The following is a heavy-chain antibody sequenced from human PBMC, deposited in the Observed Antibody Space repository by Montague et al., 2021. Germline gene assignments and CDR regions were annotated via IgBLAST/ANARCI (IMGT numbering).Heavy chain of an antibody. CDR1: GDSVSNNNAA. D-gene: IGHD3-10*01. CDR3: AREGVGDLLFSFDS. V-gene: IGHV6-1*01. CDR2: IYYGSTWYT. J-gene: IGHJ4*02. Sequence: CAISGDSVSNNNAAWNWIRESPSRGLEWLGRIYYGSTWYTDYAVSVKGRIAINPDTSKNQFSLQLNSVTPEDTAVYYCAREGVGDLLFSFDSWGQGTLVTVSS.